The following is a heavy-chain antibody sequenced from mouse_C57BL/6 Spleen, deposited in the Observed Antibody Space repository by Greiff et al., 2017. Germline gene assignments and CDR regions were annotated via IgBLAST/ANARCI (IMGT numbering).Heavy chain of an antibody. J-gene: IGHJ2*01. Sequence: VQLQQPGAELVKPGASVKMSCKASGYTFTSYWITWVKQRPGQGLEWIGDIYPGSGSTNYNEKFKSKATLTVDTSSSTAYMPLSSLTSEASAVYYCARGEYGYDGDYWGQGTTLTVSS. D-gene: IGHD2-2*01. CDR2: IYPGSGST. V-gene: IGHV1-55*01. CDR3: ARGEYGYDGDY. CDR1: GYTFTSYW.